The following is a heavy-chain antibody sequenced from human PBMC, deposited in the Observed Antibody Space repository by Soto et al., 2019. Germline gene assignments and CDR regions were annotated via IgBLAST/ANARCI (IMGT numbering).Heavy chain of an antibody. CDR3: TTGIFAIELVPAARAY. J-gene: IGHJ4*02. CDR2: IKSKTDGGTT. V-gene: IGHV3-15*07. Sequence: SVSNAWMNWVRQAPGKGLEWVGRIKSKTDGGTTDYAAPVKGRFTISRDDSKNTLYLQMNSLKTEDTAVYYCTTGIFAIELVPAARAYWGQGTLVTVSS. CDR1: SVSNAW. D-gene: IGHD2-2*01.